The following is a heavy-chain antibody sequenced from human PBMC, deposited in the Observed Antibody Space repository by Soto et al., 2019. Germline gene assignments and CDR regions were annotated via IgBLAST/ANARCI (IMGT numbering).Heavy chain of an antibody. CDR2: INPNSGGT. CDR1: GYTFTGYY. V-gene: IGHV1-2*02. Sequence: QVQLVQSGAEVKKPGASVKVSCKASGYTFTGYYMHWVRQAPGQGLEWMGWINPNSGGTNYAQKFQGGVTMTRDTSISTAYMELSRLRSDDTAVYYCARDPHQVGVAAAGTGWFDPWGQGTLVTVSS. J-gene: IGHJ5*02. CDR3: ARDPHQVGVAAAGTGWFDP. D-gene: IGHD6-13*01.